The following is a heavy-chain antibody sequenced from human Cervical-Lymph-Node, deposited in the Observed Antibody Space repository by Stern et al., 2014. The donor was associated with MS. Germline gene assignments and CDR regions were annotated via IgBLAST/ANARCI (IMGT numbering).Heavy chain of an antibody. CDR3: ARAIFGVNIAAMAPDAFDT. V-gene: IGHV3-53*01. Sequence: EVQLVESRGGLIQPGGSLRLSCAAPGFTVSNNYMNWVRQAPGKGLEWVSLIYTDDSTYYEGSLKGRLTITRDSSKNNLFLQMNSLRAEDTAVYYCARAIFGVNIAAMAPDAFDTWGQGTMVTVSS. J-gene: IGHJ3*02. CDR2: IYTDDST. CDR1: GFTVSNNY. D-gene: IGHD3-3*01.